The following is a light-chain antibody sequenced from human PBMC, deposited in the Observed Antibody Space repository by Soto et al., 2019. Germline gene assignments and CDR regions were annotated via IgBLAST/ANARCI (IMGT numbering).Light chain of an antibody. J-gene: IGKJ4*01. V-gene: IGKV1-12*01. Sequence: DIQMTQSPSSVSASVGDRVTITCRASQGISSWVAWYQQKPGKAPNLLIYAATRLQSGVPSRFSGSGSGTEFTLTISSLQPEDFATDYCQQADTFPLTFGGGTKVEIK. CDR2: AAT. CDR3: QQADTFPLT. CDR1: QGISSW.